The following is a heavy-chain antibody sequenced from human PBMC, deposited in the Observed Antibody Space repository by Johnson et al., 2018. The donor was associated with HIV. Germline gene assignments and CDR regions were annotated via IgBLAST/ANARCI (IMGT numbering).Heavy chain of an antibody. CDR3: AREGQEPPVQKDAFDI. V-gene: IGHV3-53*01. CDR1: GFTVSSNY. CDR2: IYSGGST. J-gene: IGHJ3*02. Sequence: MQLVESGGGLIQPGGSLRLSCAASGFTVSSNYMSWVRQAPGKGLEWVSVIYSGGSTYYADSVKGRFPISRDNAKNSLYLQMNSLRAEDTSLYYCAREGQEPPVQKDAFDIWGQGTMVTVSS. D-gene: IGHD1-14*01.